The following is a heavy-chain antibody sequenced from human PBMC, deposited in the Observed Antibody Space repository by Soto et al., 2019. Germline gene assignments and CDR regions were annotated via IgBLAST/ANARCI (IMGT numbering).Heavy chain of an antibody. J-gene: IGHJ4*02. CDR2: ISGSGGST. V-gene: IGHV3-23*01. Sequence: EVPLLESGGGLVQPGGSLRLSCAASRFTFSSYAMSWVRQAPGKGLEWVSAISGSGGSTYYADSVKGRFTISRDNSKNTLYLQMNSLRAEDTAVYYCAKGPYSSGWYDYWGQGTLVTVSS. D-gene: IGHD6-19*01. CDR1: RFTFSSYA. CDR3: AKGPYSSGWYDY.